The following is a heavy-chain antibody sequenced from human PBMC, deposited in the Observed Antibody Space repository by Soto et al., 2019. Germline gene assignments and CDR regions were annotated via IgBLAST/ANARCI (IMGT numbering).Heavy chain of an antibody. Sequence: PGGSLRLSCAASGFPFSNYAMHWVRQAPGKGLEWVAVIAYDGNTQYYGDSVKGRFFVSRDNSKNTLYLQLNSLRGEDTAVYYCAKVSRPSRISTPDFDFWGQGTLVTVSS. CDR1: GFPFSNYA. CDR3: AKVSRPSRISTPDFDF. V-gene: IGHV3-30-3*01. J-gene: IGHJ4*02. CDR2: IAYDGNTQ.